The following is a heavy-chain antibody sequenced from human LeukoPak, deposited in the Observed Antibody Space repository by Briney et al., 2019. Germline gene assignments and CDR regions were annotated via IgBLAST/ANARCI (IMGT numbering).Heavy chain of an antibody. Sequence: SVKVSCKASGGTFSNYAISWVRQAPGQGLEWMGGIIPIFGTANYAQKFQGRVTITADESTSTAYMELSSLRSEDTAVYYCARVGSSGWGSLYNFDYWGQGTLVTVSS. CDR3: ARVGSSGWGSLYNFDY. J-gene: IGHJ4*02. CDR1: GGTFSNYA. V-gene: IGHV1-69*13. CDR2: IIPIFGTA. D-gene: IGHD6-19*01.